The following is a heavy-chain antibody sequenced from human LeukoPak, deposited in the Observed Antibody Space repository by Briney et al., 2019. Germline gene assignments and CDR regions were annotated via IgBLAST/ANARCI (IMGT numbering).Heavy chain of an antibody. J-gene: IGHJ4*02. CDR3: AREVSPYCGGDCYSPPPIDY. CDR2: ISYDGSNK. Sequence: GGSLRLSCAASGFTFSSYAMHWVRQAPGKGLEWVAVISYDGSNKYYADSVKGRFTISRDNSKNTLYLQMNSLRAGDTAVYYCAREVSPYCGGDCYSPPPIDYWGQGTLVTVSS. CDR1: GFTFSSYA. V-gene: IGHV3-30-3*01. D-gene: IGHD2-21*02.